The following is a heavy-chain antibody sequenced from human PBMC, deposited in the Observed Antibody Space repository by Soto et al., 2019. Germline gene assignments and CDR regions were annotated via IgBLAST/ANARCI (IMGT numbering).Heavy chain of an antibody. J-gene: IGHJ6*02. V-gene: IGHV3-48*03. CDR3: ARDIRQSRLPGMDV. CDR2: INSGGDIR. D-gene: IGHD4-17*01. Sequence: AGGSLRLSCVASRFSFRYYEMNWVRQAPGKGLEWVSYINSGGDIRYYADSAKGRFTISRDDAKNSLFLQMNSLRSEDTGVYYCARDIRQSRLPGMDVWGQGTKVTVYS. CDR1: RFSFRYYE.